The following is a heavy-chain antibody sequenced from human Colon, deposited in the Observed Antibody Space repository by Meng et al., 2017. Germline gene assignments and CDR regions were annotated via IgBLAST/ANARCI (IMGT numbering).Heavy chain of an antibody. CDR1: GDSVSSNTAA. D-gene: IGHD5-18*01. CDR3: ARDHGYSYGLPLDY. J-gene: IGHJ4*02. V-gene: IGHV6-1*01. Sequence: QVQLQQSGPGLVKPSQTLSLTCHISGDSVSSNTAAWNWIRQSPSRGLEWLGRTYYRSKWYNEYAVSVKSRMTFNADTSKNQVSLQVNSVTPEDTAVYYCARDHGYSYGLPLDYWGQGILVTVSS. CDR2: TYYRSKWYN.